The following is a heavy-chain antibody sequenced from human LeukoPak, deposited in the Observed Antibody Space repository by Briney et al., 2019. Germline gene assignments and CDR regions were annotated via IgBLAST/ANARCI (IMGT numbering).Heavy chain of an antibody. CDR2: IYYSGTT. D-gene: IGHD1-1*01. Sequence: PSETLSLTCTVSGGSISRSSYYWGWIRQPPGKGLEWIGSIYYSGTTYSNPSLKSRVTISVDTSKNQSSLKLRSVTAADTAVYYCARQNDRSHDYWGQGTLVTVSS. J-gene: IGHJ4*02. CDR3: ARQNDRSHDY. V-gene: IGHV4-39*01. CDR1: GGSISRSSYY.